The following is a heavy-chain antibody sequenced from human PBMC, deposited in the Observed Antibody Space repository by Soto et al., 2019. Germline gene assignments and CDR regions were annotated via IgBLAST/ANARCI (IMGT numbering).Heavy chain of an antibody. J-gene: IGHJ4*02. Sequence: ASVKVSCKASGYTFTSYGISWVLQAPGQGLEWMGWISAYNGNTNYAQKLQGRVTMTTDTSTSTAYMELRSLRSDDTAVYYCARDRFAGIAVAASFSIDYWGQGTLVTVSS. V-gene: IGHV1-18*01. D-gene: IGHD6-19*01. CDR1: GYTFTSYG. CDR3: ARDRFAGIAVAASFSIDY. CDR2: ISAYNGNT.